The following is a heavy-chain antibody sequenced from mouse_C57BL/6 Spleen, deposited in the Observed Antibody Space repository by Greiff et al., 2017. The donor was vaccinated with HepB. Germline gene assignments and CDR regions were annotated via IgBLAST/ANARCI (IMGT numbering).Heavy chain of an antibody. CDR3: ARALLGREDY. Sequence: EVQLQESGPGLVKPSQSLSLTCSVTGYSITSGYYWNWIRQFPGNKLEWMGYISYDGSNNYNPSLKNRISITRDTSKNQYFLKLNSVTTEDTATYYGARALLGREDYWGQGTSVTVSS. CDR1: GYSITSGYY. D-gene: IGHD4-1*01. J-gene: IGHJ4*01. V-gene: IGHV3-6*01. CDR2: ISYDGSN.